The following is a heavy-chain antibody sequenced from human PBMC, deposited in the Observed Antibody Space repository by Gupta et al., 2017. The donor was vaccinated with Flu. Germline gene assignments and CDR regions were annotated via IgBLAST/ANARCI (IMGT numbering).Heavy chain of an antibody. CDR3: ARAPKIRRLSRPMGDWVEEVSESNWFDP. V-gene: IGHV1-69*06. J-gene: IGHJ5*02. D-gene: IGHD3-16*01. Sequence: QAPGQGLEWMGGIITLSGTANYAQKCQGRVTSTADKSTNTAYMELSSLKSEDTAIYYCARAPKIRRLSRPMGDWVEEVSESNWFDPWGQGTLVTVSS. CDR2: IITLSGTA.